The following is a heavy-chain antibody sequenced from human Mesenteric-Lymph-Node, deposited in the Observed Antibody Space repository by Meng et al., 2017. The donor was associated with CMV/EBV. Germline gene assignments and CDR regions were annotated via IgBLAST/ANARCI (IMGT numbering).Heavy chain of an antibody. CDR2: INPNSGGT. Sequence: ASVKVSCKASGYTFTDYYMHWVRQAPGQGLEWMGWINPNSGGTNYAQKFQGRVTMTGDTSISTAYMELSRLRSDDTAVYYCARPYCSSTSCYPPGRAYGMDVWGQGTTVTVSS. CDR1: GYTFTDYY. V-gene: IGHV1-2*02. J-gene: IGHJ6*02. CDR3: ARPYCSSTSCYPPGRAYGMDV. D-gene: IGHD2-2*01.